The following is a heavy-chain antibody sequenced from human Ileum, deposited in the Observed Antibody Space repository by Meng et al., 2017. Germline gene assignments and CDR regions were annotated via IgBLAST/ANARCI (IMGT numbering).Heavy chain of an antibody. CDR2: ISPSGGNT. J-gene: IGHJ4*02. V-gene: IGHV1-46*01. D-gene: IGHD4-17*01. CDR1: GYTFITSY. Sequence: ASVKVSCKASGYTFITSYMHWVRQAPGQGLEWMGVISPSGGNTAYAHKFQGRVTMTRDTSTSTVYMELSSLISDDTAVYYCVRDSHGYGEGGYWGQGTLVTVSS. CDR3: VRDSHGYGEGGY.